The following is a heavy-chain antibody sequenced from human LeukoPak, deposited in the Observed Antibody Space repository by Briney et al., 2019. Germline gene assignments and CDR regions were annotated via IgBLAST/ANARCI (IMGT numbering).Heavy chain of an antibody. CDR1: GASISTYF. Sequence: SETLSLTCTVSGASISTYFWSWIRQPPGKGLEWIGYIYPSGSTNYNPSLKSRVTTSVVTSKNQFSVMLRSVTAADTAVYYCARNFYETVGQINYFDFWGQGTRVTVSP. CDR2: IYPSGST. D-gene: IGHD3-16*01. J-gene: IGHJ4*02. CDR3: ARNFYETVGQINYFDF. V-gene: IGHV4-59*01.